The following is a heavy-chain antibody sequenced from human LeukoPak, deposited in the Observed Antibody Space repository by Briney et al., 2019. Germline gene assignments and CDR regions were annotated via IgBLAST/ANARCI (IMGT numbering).Heavy chain of an antibody. CDR1: GFTFSSYG. CDR2: ISYDGSNK. J-gene: IGHJ4*02. D-gene: IGHD3-22*01. CDR3: ARNEYYYDSSGLDY. V-gene: IGHV3-30*03. Sequence: GRSLRLSCAASGFTFSSYGMHWVRQAPGKGLEWVAVISYDGSNKYYADSVKGRFTISRDNSKNTLYLQMNSLRAEDTAVYYCARNEYYYDSSGLDYWGQGTLVTVSS.